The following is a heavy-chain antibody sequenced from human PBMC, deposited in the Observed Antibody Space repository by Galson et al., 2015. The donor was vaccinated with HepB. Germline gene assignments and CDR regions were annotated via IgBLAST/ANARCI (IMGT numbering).Heavy chain of an antibody. CDR2: ISGRGNTT. D-gene: IGHD2-8*01. J-gene: IGHJ4*02. Sequence: SLRLSCAASGFTFSTYAMTWVRQAPGMGLEWVPTISGRGNTTFYADSVKGRFTISRDNSKNTLYLQMNSLRAEDTALYYCAKVSNGCTQNWAQGTLVTVSS. V-gene: IGHV3-23*01. CDR3: AKVSNGCTQN. CDR1: GFTFSTYA.